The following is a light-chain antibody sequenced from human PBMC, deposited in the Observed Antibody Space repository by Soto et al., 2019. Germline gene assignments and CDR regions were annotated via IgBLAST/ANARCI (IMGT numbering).Light chain of an antibody. CDR1: QGIRND. CDR3: LQDYNCPLT. CDR2: SAS. V-gene: IGKV1-6*01. Sequence: GGRGTITCRASQGIRNDLGWYQQKPGKAPKLLIYSASSLQSGVPSRFSGSGSGTDFTLTISSLQPEDFATYYCLQDYNCPLTFGQGTKVDIK. J-gene: IGKJ1*01.